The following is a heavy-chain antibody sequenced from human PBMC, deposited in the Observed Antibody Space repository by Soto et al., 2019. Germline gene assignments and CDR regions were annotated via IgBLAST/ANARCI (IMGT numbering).Heavy chain of an antibody. Sequence: EVQLVESGGGLVQPGGSLRLSCAASGFTVSSNYMSWVRQAPGKGLEWVSVIYSGGSTYYADSVKGRFTISRDNSKNTLYLQMNSRRAEDTAVYYCARDGVTKYYFDYWGQGTLVTVSS. CDR3: ARDGVTKYYFDY. CDR2: IYSGGST. CDR1: GFTVSSNY. D-gene: IGHD2-21*02. V-gene: IGHV3-66*01. J-gene: IGHJ4*02.